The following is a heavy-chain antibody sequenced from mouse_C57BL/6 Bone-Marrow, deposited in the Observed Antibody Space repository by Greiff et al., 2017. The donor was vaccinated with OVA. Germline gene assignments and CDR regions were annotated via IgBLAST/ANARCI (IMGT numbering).Heavy chain of an antibody. V-gene: IGHV5-17*01. Sequence: EVKLMESGGGLVKPGGSLKLSCAASGFTFSDYGMHWVRQAPEKGLEWVAYISSGSSTIYYADTVKGRFTISRDNAKNTLFLQMTSLRSEDTAMYYCARHGNYLAYWGQGTLVTVSA. J-gene: IGHJ3*01. CDR2: ISSGSSTI. CDR1: GFTFSDYG. CDR3: ARHGNYLAY. D-gene: IGHD2-1*01.